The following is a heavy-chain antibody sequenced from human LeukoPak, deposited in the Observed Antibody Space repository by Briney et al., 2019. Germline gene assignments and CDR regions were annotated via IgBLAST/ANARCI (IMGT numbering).Heavy chain of an antibody. V-gene: IGHV3-21*06. CDR2: INSSSGYI. D-gene: IGHD3-3*01. J-gene: IGHJ5*02. CDR3: AKDWSGDYNWSDP. Sequence: GGSLRLSCAASGFTFSSYSMNWVRQAPGKGLEWVSSINSSSGYIYYADSVKGRFTISRDNSKNILFLQMNSLRPEDTAVYYCAKDWSGDYNWSDPWGQGTLVTVSS. CDR1: GFTFSSYS.